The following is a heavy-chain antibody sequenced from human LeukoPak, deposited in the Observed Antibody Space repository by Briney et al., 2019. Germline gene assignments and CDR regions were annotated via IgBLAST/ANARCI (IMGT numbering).Heavy chain of an antibody. Sequence: PSETLSLTCTVSGGSISSYYWSWIRQPAGKGLEWIGRIYTSGSTNYNPSLKSRVTMSVDTSKNQFSLRLSSVTAADTAVYYCARDTPGIAAAVWGVSYAFDIWGQGTMVTVSS. CDR3: ARDTPGIAAAVWGVSYAFDI. CDR1: GGSISSYY. D-gene: IGHD6-13*01. J-gene: IGHJ3*02. CDR2: IYTSGST. V-gene: IGHV4-4*07.